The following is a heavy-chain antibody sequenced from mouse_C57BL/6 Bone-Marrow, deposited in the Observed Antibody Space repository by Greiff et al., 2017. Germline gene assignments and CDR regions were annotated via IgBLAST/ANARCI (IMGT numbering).Heavy chain of an antibody. CDR2: ISGGGGNT. V-gene: IGHV5-9*01. J-gene: IGHJ4*01. D-gene: IGHD2-3*01. Sequence: EVQLQQSGGGLVKPGGSPKLSCAASGFTFSSYTMSWVRQTPEKRLEWVATISGGGGNTYYPDSVKGRFTISRDNAKNTLYLQMSSLRSEYTALYYCAREYDVYYYAIDYWGQGTSVTVSS. CDR1: GFTFSSYT. CDR3: AREYDVYYYAIDY.